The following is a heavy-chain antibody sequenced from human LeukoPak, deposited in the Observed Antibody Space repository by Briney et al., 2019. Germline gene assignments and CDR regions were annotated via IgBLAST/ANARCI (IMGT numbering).Heavy chain of an antibody. CDR3: AKGAYYYDSSGYSPIFDY. Sequence: GGSLRLSCAASGFTFSSYGMHWVRQAPGKGLEWVAVIWYDGSNKYYADSVKGRFTISRDNSKNTLYLQMNSLRAEDTAVYYCAKGAYYYDSSGYSPIFDYWGQGTLVTDSS. CDR1: GFTFSSYG. CDR2: IWYDGSNK. V-gene: IGHV3-33*06. J-gene: IGHJ4*02. D-gene: IGHD3-22*01.